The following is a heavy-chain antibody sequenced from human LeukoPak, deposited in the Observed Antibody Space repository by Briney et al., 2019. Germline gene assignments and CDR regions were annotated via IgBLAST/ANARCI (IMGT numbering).Heavy chain of an antibody. V-gene: IGHV4-59*01. CDR2: IYNSGST. J-gene: IGHJ4*02. D-gene: IGHD6-19*01. CDR3: ARGGWYSDY. Sequence: SETLSLTCTVSGGSISTYYWSWIRQPPGKGLEWIGYIYNSGSTKYNPSLKSRVTMSKDTSKNQFSLRLSSVTAADTAVYYCARGGWYSDYWGQGTLVTVSS. CDR1: GGSISTYY.